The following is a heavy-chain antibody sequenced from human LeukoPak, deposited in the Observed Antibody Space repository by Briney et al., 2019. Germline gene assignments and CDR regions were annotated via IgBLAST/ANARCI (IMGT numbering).Heavy chain of an antibody. D-gene: IGHD3-3*01. Sequence: SETLSLTCTVSGGSSSAYYWTWIRQPPGKGLEWIGYIHPSGSTNYNPSLKSRVTMSVDTSKNQFYLRLSSVTAADTAVYYCARLSAAVHLGAFDLWGQGTMVTVSS. J-gene: IGHJ3*01. CDR3: ARLSAAVHLGAFDL. CDR2: IHPSGST. CDR1: GGSSSAYY. V-gene: IGHV4-4*09.